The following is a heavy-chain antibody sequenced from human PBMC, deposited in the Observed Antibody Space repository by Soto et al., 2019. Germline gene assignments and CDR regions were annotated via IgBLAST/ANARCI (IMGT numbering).Heavy chain of an antibody. CDR3: ARGSWGNSYGFFDY. Sequence: GASVKVSCKASGYTFTSYDINWVRQATGQGLEWMGWMNPNSGNTGYTQKFQGRVTMTRNTSISTAYMELSSLRCEDTDVYYCARGSWGNSYGFFDYWGQGILVTVSS. D-gene: IGHD5-18*01. CDR1: GYTFTSYD. CDR2: MNPNSGNT. J-gene: IGHJ4*02. V-gene: IGHV1-8*01.